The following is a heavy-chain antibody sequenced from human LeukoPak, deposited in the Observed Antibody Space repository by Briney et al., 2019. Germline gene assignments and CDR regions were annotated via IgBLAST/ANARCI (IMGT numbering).Heavy chain of an antibody. CDR1: GFTFSSYS. Sequence: GGSLRLSCAASGFTFSSYSMSWVRQAPGKGLEWVSSVSSSSNYIYYADSVKGRFTISRDNAKNSLYLQMNSLRAEDTAVYYCAKNPPESPWGQGTLVTVSS. CDR3: AKNPPESP. D-gene: IGHD1-14*01. CDR2: VSSSSNYI. V-gene: IGHV3-21*04. J-gene: IGHJ4*02.